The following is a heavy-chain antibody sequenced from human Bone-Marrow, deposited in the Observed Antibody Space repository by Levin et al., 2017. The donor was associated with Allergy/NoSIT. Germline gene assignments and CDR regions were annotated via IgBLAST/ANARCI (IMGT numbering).Heavy chain of an antibody. D-gene: IGHD3-22*01. J-gene: IGHJ4*02. CDR3: ARELYYYDSSGYYYGLEYYFDY. CDR1: GFTFSSYE. CDR2: ISSSGSTI. V-gene: IGHV3-48*03. Sequence: GESLKISCAASGFTFSSYEMNWVRQAPGKGLEWVSYISSSGSTIYYADSVKGRFTISRDNAKNSLYLQMNSLRAEDTAVYYCARELYYYDSSGYYYGLEYYFDYWGQGTLVTVSS.